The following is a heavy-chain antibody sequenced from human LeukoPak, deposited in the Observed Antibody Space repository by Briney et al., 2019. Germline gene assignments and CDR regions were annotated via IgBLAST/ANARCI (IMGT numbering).Heavy chain of an antibody. CDR1: GFTFSSYW. CDR3: ARDLCSYDSSGYYFY. CDR2: IKQDGSEK. Sequence: PGGSLRLSCAASGFTFSSYWMSWVRQAPGKGLEWVANIKQDGSEKYYVDSVKGRFTISRDNAKNSLYLQMNSLRAEDTAVYYCARDLCSYDSSGYYFYWGQGTLVTVSS. J-gene: IGHJ4*02. V-gene: IGHV3-7*01. D-gene: IGHD3-22*01.